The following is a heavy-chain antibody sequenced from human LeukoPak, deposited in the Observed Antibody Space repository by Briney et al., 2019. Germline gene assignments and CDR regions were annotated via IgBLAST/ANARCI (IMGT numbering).Heavy chain of an antibody. Sequence: PGGSLRLSCAASGFTFSSYAMHWVRQAPGKGLEWVAVISYDGSNKYYADSVKGRFTISRDNSKNTLYLQMNSLRAEDTAVYYCARVAYSNYYYYYYYMDVWGKGTTVTVSS. CDR3: ARVAYSNYYYYYYYMDV. CDR2: ISYDGSNK. J-gene: IGHJ6*03. V-gene: IGHV3-30*01. D-gene: IGHD4-11*01. CDR1: GFTFSSYA.